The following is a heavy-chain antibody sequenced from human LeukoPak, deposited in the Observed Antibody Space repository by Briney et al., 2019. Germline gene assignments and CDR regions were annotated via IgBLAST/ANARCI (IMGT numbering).Heavy chain of an antibody. Sequence: GGSLRLSCAASGFTFDDYAMHRVRQAPGKGLEWVSLISWDGGSTYYADSVKGRFTISRDNSKNSLYLQLNSLRAEDTAFYYCAKGAIFGIDYWGQGTLVTVSS. J-gene: IGHJ4*02. D-gene: IGHD3-3*01. CDR2: ISWDGGST. CDR1: GFTFDDYA. V-gene: IGHV3-43D*03. CDR3: AKGAIFGIDY.